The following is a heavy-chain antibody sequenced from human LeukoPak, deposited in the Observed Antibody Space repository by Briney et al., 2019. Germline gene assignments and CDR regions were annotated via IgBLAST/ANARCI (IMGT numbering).Heavy chain of an antibody. D-gene: IGHD3-22*01. J-gene: IGHJ3*02. CDR2: IYYSGST. Sequence: SETLSLTCTVSGGSISSGDYYWSWIRQPPGKGLEWIGYIYYSGSTYYNPSLKSRVTISVDTSKNQFSLKLSSATAADTAVYYCARVVNYYDSSGFLDIWGQGTMVTVSS. CDR3: ARVVNYYDSSGFLDI. CDR1: GGSISSGDYY. V-gene: IGHV4-30-4*08.